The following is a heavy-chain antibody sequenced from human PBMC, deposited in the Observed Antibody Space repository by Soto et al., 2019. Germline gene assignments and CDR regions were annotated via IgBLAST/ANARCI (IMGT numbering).Heavy chain of an antibody. CDR3: AKALTVKTYYSDFSPINY. Sequence: GGSLRLSCAASGFTFSSYAMSWARQAPGKGLEWVSAISGSGGSTYYSDSVKGRFTISRDKSKNTLYLQMNSLRAEDTAVYYCAKALTVKTYYSDFSPINYWGQGTLVTVSS. CDR1: GFTFSSYA. CDR2: ISGSGGST. J-gene: IGHJ4*02. V-gene: IGHV3-23*01. D-gene: IGHD3-22*01.